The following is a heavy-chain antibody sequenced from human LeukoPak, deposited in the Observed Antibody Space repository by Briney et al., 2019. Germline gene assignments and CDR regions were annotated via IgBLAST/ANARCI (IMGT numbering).Heavy chain of an antibody. D-gene: IGHD3-10*01. J-gene: IGHJ4*02. CDR3: AREGFEFGELSH. CDR1: GFTFSSYA. V-gene: IGHV3-30-3*01. Sequence: GGSLRLSCAASGFTFSSYAMHWVRQAPGKGLEWVAVISYDGSNKYYANSMKGRFTISRDNSKNTLYLQMNSLRAEDTAVYYCAREGFEFGELSHWGQGTLVTVSS. CDR2: ISYDGSNK.